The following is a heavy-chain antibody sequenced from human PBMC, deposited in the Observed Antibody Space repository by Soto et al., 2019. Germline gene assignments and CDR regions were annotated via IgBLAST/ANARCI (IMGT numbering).Heavy chain of an antibody. Sequence: EVQLLESGGGLVQPGGSLRLSCAASRFTFSSYAMNWVRQAPGKGLEWVSIISDSSDTTYYADSVKGRFTISRDNSKNTVYLQMNSLSVEDTALYYCAKSHLHPNGDYSYIDYWGQGTLVTVSS. CDR3: AKSHLHPNGDYSYIDY. J-gene: IGHJ4*02. V-gene: IGHV3-23*01. CDR1: RFTFSSYA. CDR2: ISDSSDTT. D-gene: IGHD2-8*01.